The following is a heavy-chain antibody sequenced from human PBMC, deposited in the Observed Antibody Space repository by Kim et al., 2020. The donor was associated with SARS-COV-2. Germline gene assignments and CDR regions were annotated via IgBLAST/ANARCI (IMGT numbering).Heavy chain of an antibody. Sequence: GGSLRLSCAASGFTFDDYAMHWVRQAPGKGLEWVSGISWNSGSIGYADSVKGRFTISRDNAKNSLYLQMNSLRAEDTALYYCAKGGVVVVAASNWYFDLWGRGTLVTVSS. CDR1: GFTFDDYA. CDR3: AKGGVVVVAASNWYFDL. J-gene: IGHJ2*01. V-gene: IGHV3-9*01. D-gene: IGHD2-15*01. CDR2: ISWNSGSI.